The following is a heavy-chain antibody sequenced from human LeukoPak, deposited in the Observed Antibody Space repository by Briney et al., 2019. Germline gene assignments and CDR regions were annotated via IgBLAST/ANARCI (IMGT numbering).Heavy chain of an antibody. J-gene: IGHJ5*02. CDR2: INPNSGGT. CDR1: GYTFTAYY. CDR3: GRFSVKLDRGRLDP. D-gene: IGHD3-10*01. Sequence: EASVKVSCKASGYTFTAYYMHWVRQAPGQGFEWMGWINPNSGGTNYAQKFQGRVTMTRDTSISTAYMELSRLRSDDTAVYYCGRFSVKLDRGRLDPWGQGTLVTVSS. V-gene: IGHV1-2*02.